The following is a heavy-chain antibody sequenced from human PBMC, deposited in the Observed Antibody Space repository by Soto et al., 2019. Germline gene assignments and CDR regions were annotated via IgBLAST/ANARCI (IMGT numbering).Heavy chain of an antibody. J-gene: IGHJ5*02. CDR3: ARGITGDPEYFDP. Sequence: ASVKVSCKASGSTFTGAFLHWVRQAPGQGLECMGWINANSVGIKYAQKFQGWVTMTRETSITTAYMELYRLTSDDTAEYYCARGITGDPEYFDPWGQGTLVAVS. CDR1: GSTFTGAF. V-gene: IGHV1-2*04. D-gene: IGHD1-20*01. CDR2: INANSVGI.